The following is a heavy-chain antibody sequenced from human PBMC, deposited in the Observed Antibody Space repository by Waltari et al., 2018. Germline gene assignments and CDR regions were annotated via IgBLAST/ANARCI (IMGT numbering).Heavy chain of an antibody. CDR2: INHSGST. J-gene: IGHJ4*02. CDR3: ARGLVITFGGVIVKEYYFDY. D-gene: IGHD3-16*02. V-gene: IGHV4-34*01. Sequence: QVQLQQWGAGLLKPSETLSLTCAVYGGSFRGYYWSWIRQPPGKGLEWIGEINHSGSTNYNPSLKIRVTISVDTSKNQFSLKLSSVTAADTAVYYCARGLVITFGGVIVKEYYFDYWGQGTLVTVSS. CDR1: GGSFRGYY.